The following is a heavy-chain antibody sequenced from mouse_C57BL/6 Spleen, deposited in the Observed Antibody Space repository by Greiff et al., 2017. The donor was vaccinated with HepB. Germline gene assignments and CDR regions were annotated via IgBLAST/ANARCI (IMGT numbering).Heavy chain of an antibody. V-gene: IGHV1-85*01. Sequence: VQLQQSGPELVKPGASVKLSCRASGYTFTSYDINWVKQRPGQGLEWIGWIYPRDGSTKYNEKFKGKATLTVDTSSSTAYMELHSLTSEDSAVYFCARGAQAYAMDYWGQGTSVTVSS. CDR2: IYPRDGST. CDR1: GYTFTSYD. J-gene: IGHJ4*01. D-gene: IGHD3-2*02. CDR3: ARGAQAYAMDY.